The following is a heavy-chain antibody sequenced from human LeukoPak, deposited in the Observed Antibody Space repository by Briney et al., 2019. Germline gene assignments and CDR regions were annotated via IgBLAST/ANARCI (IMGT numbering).Heavy chain of an antibody. CDR1: GFTFSSYW. CDR2: INSDGSST. J-gene: IGHJ4*02. D-gene: IGHD4-17*01. V-gene: IGHV3-74*01. CDR3: ARDRYGDRPNLDY. Sequence: GGSLRLSCAASGFTFSSYWMHWVRQAPGKGLVWVSRINSDGSSTSYVDSVKGRFTISRDNAKNTLYLQMNSLRAEDTAVYYCARDRYGDRPNLDYWGQGTLVTVSS.